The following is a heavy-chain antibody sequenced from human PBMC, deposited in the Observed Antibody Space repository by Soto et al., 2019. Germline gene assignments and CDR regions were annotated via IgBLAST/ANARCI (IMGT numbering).Heavy chain of an antibody. V-gene: IGHV1-18*04. CDR1: GYTFTNHG. D-gene: IGHD2-21*01. J-gene: IGHJ4*02. CDR3: ARDFYPVAYFFDY. CDR2: VSGYNDKT. Sequence: QVQLVQSGAELKKPGAAVKVSCKASGYTFTNHGISWVRQAPGQGLEWVGWVSGYNDKTKSAQKFQGRVTMTTDTSTNTAYMKLRSLRSDDTDVYFCARDFYPVAYFFDYWGQGTLVTVSS.